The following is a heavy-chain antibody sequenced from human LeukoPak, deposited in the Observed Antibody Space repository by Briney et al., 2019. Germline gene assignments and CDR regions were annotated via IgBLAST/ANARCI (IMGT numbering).Heavy chain of an antibody. CDR2: ISSSSSYI. V-gene: IGHV3-21*01. CDR3: ARICSSTDCLIPD. J-gene: IGHJ4*02. Sequence: TGGSLRLSCAASGFTFSSYSMNWVRQAPGKGLEWVSSISSSSSYIYYVDSVKGRFTISRDNAKNTVYLQINSLRDEDTAVYYCARICSSTDCLIPDWGQGTLVTVSS. CDR1: GFTFSSYS. D-gene: IGHD2-2*01.